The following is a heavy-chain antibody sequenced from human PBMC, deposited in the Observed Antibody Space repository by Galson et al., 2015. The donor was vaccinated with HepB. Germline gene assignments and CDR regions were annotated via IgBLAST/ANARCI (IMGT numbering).Heavy chain of an antibody. D-gene: IGHD3-3*01. V-gene: IGHV1-69*13. J-gene: IGHJ4*02. CDR1: GGTFSSYA. Sequence: SVKVSCKASGGTFSSYAISWVRQAPGPGLEWMGGIIPIFGTANYAQKFQGRVTITADESTSTAYMELSSLRSEDTAVYYCARGPVIFGVVIASYYFDYWGQGTLVTVSS. CDR2: IIPIFGTA. CDR3: ARGPVIFGVVIASYYFDY.